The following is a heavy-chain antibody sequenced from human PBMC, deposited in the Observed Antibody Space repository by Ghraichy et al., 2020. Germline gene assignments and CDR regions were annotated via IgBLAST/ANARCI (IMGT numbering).Heavy chain of an antibody. CDR1: GFTFSSYW. CDR2: IKEDGSEK. V-gene: IGHV3-7*03. D-gene: IGHD3-16*01. CDR3: ARGGEKWGEGVY. J-gene: IGHJ4*02. Sequence: GGSLRLSCAASGFTFSSYWMSWVRQAPGKGLEWVANIKEDGSEKYYVDSVKGRFSMSRDNAKNSLYLQMNSLRVEDTAVYYCARGGEKWGEGVYWGQGTLVTVSP.